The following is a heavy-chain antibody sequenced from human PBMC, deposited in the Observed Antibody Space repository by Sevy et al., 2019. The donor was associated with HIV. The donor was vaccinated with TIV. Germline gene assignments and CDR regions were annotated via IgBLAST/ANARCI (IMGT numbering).Heavy chain of an antibody. J-gene: IGHJ5*02. CDR2: ISWNSGSI. CDR3: AKDNSGWYGDNWFDP. Sequence: GGSLRLSCAASGFTFDDYAMHWVRQAPGKGLEWVSGISWNSGSIGYADSVKGRFTISRDNAKNSLYLQMNSLGAEDTALYYCAKDNSGWYGDNWFDPWGQGTLVTVSS. V-gene: IGHV3-9*01. D-gene: IGHD6-19*01. CDR1: GFTFDDYA.